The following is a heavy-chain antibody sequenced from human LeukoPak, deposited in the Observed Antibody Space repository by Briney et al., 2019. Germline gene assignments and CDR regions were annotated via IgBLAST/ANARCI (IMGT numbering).Heavy chain of an antibody. CDR1: GYTLTELS. D-gene: IGHD3-3*01. CDR2: FDPEDGET. CDR3: ATDRFLIGDGDNSGRYYFDY. V-gene: IGHV1-24*01. J-gene: IGHJ4*02. Sequence: ASVKVSCEVSGYTLTELSIHWVPHAPGKGLECGGDFDPEDGETIYAQNLQGRVTMTEDASTDTAYMALRTLRSQDARVYFCATDRFLIGDGDNSGRYYFDYWGQGTLVTVSS.